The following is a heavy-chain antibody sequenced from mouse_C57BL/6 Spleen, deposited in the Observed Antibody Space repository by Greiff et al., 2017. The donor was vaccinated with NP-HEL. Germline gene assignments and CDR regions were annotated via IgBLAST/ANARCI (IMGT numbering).Heavy chain of an antibody. J-gene: IGHJ3*01. CDR2: INPNNGGT. CDR3: ARSSYSNYLGFAY. D-gene: IGHD2-5*01. V-gene: IGHV1-18*01. Sequence: VQLQQSGPELVKPGASVKIPCKASGYTFTDYNMDWVKQSHGKSLEWIGDINPNNGGTIYNQKFKGKATLTVDKSSSTAYMELRSLTSEDTAVYYCARSSYSNYLGFAYWGQGTLVTVSA. CDR1: GYTFTDYN.